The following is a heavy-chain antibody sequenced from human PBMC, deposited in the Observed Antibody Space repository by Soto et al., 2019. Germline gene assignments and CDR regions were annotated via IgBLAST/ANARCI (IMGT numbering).Heavy chain of an antibody. V-gene: IGHV3-30*18. D-gene: IGHD6-13*01. J-gene: IGHJ4*02. CDR2: ISYDASTQ. Sequence: QVQLVESGGGVVQPGRSLRLSCAASGFTFSHYGMHWVRQAPGKGLEWVATISYDASTQYYADSVKGRFTASRDNSKNTLYLQMNSLRPEDTAVYYCANRRQGRSWATLDSWGQGTLVIVSS. CDR3: ANRRQGRSWATLDS. CDR1: GFTFSHYG.